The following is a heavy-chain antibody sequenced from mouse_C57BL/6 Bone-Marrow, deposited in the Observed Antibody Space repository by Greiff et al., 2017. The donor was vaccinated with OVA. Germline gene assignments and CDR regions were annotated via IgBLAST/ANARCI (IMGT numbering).Heavy chain of an antibody. CDR1: GFTFSNYW. J-gene: IGHJ3*01. Sequence: EVQLVESGGGLVQPGGSMKLSCVASGFTFSNYWMNWVRQSPEKVLEWVAQIRLKSDNYATHYAESVKGRFTISRDDSKSSVYLQMNNLRAEDTGIYYCTGGDGWFAYWGQGTLVTVSA. V-gene: IGHV6-3*01. CDR3: TGGDGWFAY. CDR2: IRLKSDNYAT. D-gene: IGHD3-3*01.